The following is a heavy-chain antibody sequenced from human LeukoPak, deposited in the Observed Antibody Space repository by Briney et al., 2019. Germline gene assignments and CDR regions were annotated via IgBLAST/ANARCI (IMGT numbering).Heavy chain of an antibody. CDR2: ISSSSSTK. V-gene: IGHV3-48*02. CDR3: ARDGGIVVVPAALSWFDP. CDR1: GFTFSSYS. Sequence: GGSLRLSCAASGFTFSSYSMNWVRQAPGKGLEWISYISSSSSTKYYADSVKGRFTISRDNAKNSLYLQMNSLRDEDTAVYYCARDGGIVVVPAALSWFDPWGQGTLVTVSS. D-gene: IGHD2-2*01. J-gene: IGHJ5*02.